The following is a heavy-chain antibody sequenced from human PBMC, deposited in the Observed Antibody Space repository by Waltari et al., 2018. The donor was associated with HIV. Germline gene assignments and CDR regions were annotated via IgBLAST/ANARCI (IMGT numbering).Heavy chain of an antibody. V-gene: IGHV4-34*01. D-gene: IGHD3-10*01. CDR3: ARGGNYYGSGSYYKLDY. Sequence: QWGAGLLKPSETLSLTCAVYGVSFRGYYWSWIRQSPGKGLEWIGEINHSGSTNYNPSLKSRVTMSVDTSKNQFSLKLSFVTAADTAVYYCARGGNYYGSGSYYKLDYWGQGTLVTVSS. CDR2: INHSGST. J-gene: IGHJ4*02. CDR1: GVSFRGYY.